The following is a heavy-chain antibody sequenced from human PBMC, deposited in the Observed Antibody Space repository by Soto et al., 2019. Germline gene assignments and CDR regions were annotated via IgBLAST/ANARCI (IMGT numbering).Heavy chain of an antibody. V-gene: IGHV3-23*01. D-gene: IGHD2-21*01. CDR2: ILGSGVS. Sequence: GGSLRLSCAASGFTLTTYAMMWFRQAPGKGLEWVSGILGSGVSYHADSVKGRLTISKDNSMNTLYLQMNSLRADDTAVYYCAKDAVYRDGLWLPESWGQGTLVTVSS. CDR3: AKDAVYRDGLWLPES. CDR1: GFTLTTYA. J-gene: IGHJ4*02.